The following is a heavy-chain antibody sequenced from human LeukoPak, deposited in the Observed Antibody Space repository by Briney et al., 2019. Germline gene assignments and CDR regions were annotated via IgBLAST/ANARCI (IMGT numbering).Heavy chain of an antibody. Sequence: GGSLRLSCAASGFTFSSYAMSWVRQAPVKGLEWVSAISGSGGSTYYADSVKGRFTISRDNSKNTLYLQMNSLRAEDTAVYYCARPKRGYCSSTSCSYYFDYWGQGTLVTVSS. D-gene: IGHD2-2*01. CDR3: ARPKRGYCSSTSCSYYFDY. CDR1: GFTFSSYA. J-gene: IGHJ4*02. CDR2: ISGSGGST. V-gene: IGHV3-23*01.